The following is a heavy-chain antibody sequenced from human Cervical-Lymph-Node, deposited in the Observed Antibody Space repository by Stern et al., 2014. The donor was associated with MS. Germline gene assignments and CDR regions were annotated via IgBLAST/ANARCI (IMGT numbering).Heavy chain of an antibody. Sequence: QVQLVQSGAELKKTGASVKVSCKAYGYTFTGYYIHWIRQAPGQGLEWVGWIDPRTGDTFYVEKFQARVTVTMDTSINTAYMELRSLRSDDTAIYYCARGTGDLKVWGQGTLVTVSS. V-gene: IGHV1-2*02. D-gene: IGHD7-27*01. J-gene: IGHJ4*02. CDR1: GYTFTGYY. CDR2: IDPRTGDT. CDR3: ARGTGDLKV.